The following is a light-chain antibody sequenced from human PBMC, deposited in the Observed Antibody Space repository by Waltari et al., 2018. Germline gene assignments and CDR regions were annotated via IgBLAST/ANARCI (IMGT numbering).Light chain of an antibody. J-gene: IGLJ1*01. CDR3: QSYDSSLSGYV. CDR2: GNS. V-gene: IGLV1-40*01. CDR1: SSNTGAGYD. Sequence: QSVLTQPPSVSGAPGQRVTISCTGSSSNTGAGYDVYWYQQLPGTAPKLLIYGNSNRPSGVPDRFSGSKSGTSASLAITGLQAEDEADYYCQSYDSSLSGYVFGTGTKVTVL.